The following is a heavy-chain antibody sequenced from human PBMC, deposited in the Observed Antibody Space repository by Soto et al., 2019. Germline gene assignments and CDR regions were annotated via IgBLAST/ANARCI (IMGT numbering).Heavy chain of an antibody. V-gene: IGHV4-31*03. CDR2: IYYSGSA. CDR1: GGSISSGGYY. J-gene: IGHJ4*02. CDR3: AGDSSSGLQDY. Sequence: QVQLQESGPGLVKPSQTLSLTCTVSGGSISSGGYYWSWIRQHPGKGLEWIGYIYYSGSAYYNPSLMCGVTISGDTSKNRFSLRLSSVTAADTAVYYCAGDSSSGLQDYWGQGTLVTVSS. D-gene: IGHD2-15*01.